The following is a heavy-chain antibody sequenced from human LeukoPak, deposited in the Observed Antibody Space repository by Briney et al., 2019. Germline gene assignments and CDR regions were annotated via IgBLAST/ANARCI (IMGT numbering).Heavy chain of an antibody. J-gene: IGHJ5*02. CDR1: GGSISSSSYY. D-gene: IGHD6-6*01. Sequence: SETLSLTCTVSGGSISSSSYYWGWIRQPPGKGLEWIVSIYYSGSTYYNPSLKSRVTISVDTSKNQFSLKLSSVTAADTAVYYCARAARLNWFDPWGQGTLVTVSS. CDR2: IYYSGST. V-gene: IGHV4-39*07. CDR3: ARAARLNWFDP.